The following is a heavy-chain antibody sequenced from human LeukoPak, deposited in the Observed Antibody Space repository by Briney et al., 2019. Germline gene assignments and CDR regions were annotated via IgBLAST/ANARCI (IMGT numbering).Heavy chain of an antibody. CDR2: ISAYNGNT. D-gene: IGHD3-22*01. CDR1: GYTFTSYG. CDR3: ARAYYYDSSGYYPFDY. J-gene: IGHJ4*02. V-gene: IGHV1-18*01. Sequence: HGASVKVSCKASGYTFTSYGISWVRQAPGQGLEWMGWISAYNGNTNYAQKFQGRVTMTRDMSTSTVYMELSSLRSEDTAVYYCARAYYYDSSGYYPFDYWGQGTLVTVSS.